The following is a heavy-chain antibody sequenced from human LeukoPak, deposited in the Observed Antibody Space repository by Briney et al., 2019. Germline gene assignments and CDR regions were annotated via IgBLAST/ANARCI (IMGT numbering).Heavy chain of an antibody. V-gene: IGHV3-33*01. D-gene: IGHD2-15*01. CDR2: IWYDGSNK. CDR1: GFTFCCYG. Sequence: GGSLRLSCAASGFTFCCYGMHWVRQAPGKGLEWVAVIWYDGSNKYYADSVKGRFTISRDNSKNTLYLQMNSLRAEDTAVYYCARAGGSFYYYMDVWGKGTTVTVSS. CDR3: ARAGGSFYYYMDV. J-gene: IGHJ6*03.